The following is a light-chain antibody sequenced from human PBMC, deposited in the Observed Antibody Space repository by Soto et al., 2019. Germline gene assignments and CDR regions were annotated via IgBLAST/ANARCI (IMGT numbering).Light chain of an antibody. Sequence: EAVLTQSPGTVSLSPGERATLSCRASQSVSSSYLAWYQHKRGQAPRLLMYGASSRATGVPDRFSGWGSGTDFTLTISRLEPEDFAVYYCHQYGTSPQTFGQGTKV. CDR2: GAS. J-gene: IGKJ1*01. CDR3: HQYGTSPQT. V-gene: IGKV3-20*01. CDR1: QSVSSSY.